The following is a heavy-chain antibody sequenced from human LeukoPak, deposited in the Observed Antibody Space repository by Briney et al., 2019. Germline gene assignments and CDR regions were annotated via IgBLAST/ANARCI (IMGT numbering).Heavy chain of an antibody. V-gene: IGHV4-34*01. D-gene: IGHD6-19*01. CDR2: INHSGST. CDR3: ASRIAVAGTGPYNPHYYMDV. CDR1: GGSFSGYY. J-gene: IGHJ6*03. Sequence: SETLSLTCAVYGGSFSGYYWSWIRQPPGKGLEWIGEINHSGSTNYNPSLKSRVTISVDTSKNQFSLKLSSVTAADTAVYYCASRIAVAGTGPYNPHYYMDVWGKGTTVTVSS.